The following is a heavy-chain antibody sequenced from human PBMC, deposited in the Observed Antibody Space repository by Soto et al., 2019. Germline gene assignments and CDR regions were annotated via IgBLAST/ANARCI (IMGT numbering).Heavy chain of an antibody. CDR2: INAGNGNT. V-gene: IGHV1-3*01. J-gene: IGHJ6*02. CDR1: GYTFTSYA. CDR3: AREGLRRLERTSDYYYYYGMDV. D-gene: IGHD1-1*01. Sequence: QVQLVQSGAEVKKPGASVKVSCKASGYTFTSYAMHWVRQAPGQRLEWMGWINAGNGNTKYSQKFRGRVTITRDTSASTAYMELSSLRSEDTAVYYCAREGLRRLERTSDYYYYYGMDVWGQGTTVTVSS.